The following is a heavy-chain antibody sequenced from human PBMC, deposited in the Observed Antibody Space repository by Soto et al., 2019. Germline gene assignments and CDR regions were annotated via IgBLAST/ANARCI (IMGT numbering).Heavy chain of an antibody. V-gene: IGHV3-30*18. D-gene: IGHD3-22*01. CDR3: AKGLYYYDSSGYYGPHY. Sequence: QVQLVESGGGVVQPGRSLRLSCAASGFTFSSYGMHWVRQAPGKGLEWVAVISYDGNNKYYADSVKGRFTISRDNSKNTLYLQMNSLRAEDTAVYYCAKGLYYYDSSGYYGPHYWGQGTLVTVSS. CDR2: ISYDGNNK. CDR1: GFTFSSYG. J-gene: IGHJ4*02.